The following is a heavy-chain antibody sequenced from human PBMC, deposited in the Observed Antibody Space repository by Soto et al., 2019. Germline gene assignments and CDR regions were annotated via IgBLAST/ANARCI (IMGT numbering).Heavy chain of an antibody. CDR1: GFTFSTYA. CDR2: IIWNSGSI. CDR3: ARRSRITGTLTQSRRYYFDY. D-gene: IGHD1-20*01. J-gene: IGHJ4*02. Sequence: GGSLRLSCAASGFTFSTYAMNWVRQAPGKGLEWVSGIIWNSGSIGYADSVKGRFTISRDNAKNSLYLQMNSLRAEDTALYYCARRSRITGTLTQSRRYYFDYWGQGTLVTVSS. V-gene: IGHV3-9*01.